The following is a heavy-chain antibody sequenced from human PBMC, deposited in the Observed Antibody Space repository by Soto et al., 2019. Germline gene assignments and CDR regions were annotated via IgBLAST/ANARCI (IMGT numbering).Heavy chain of an antibody. CDR2: ISSSGSTI. V-gene: IGHV3-48*03. CDR1: GFTFSSYE. Sequence: PGGSLRLSCAAPGFTFSSYEMNWVRQAPGKGLEWVSYISSSGSTIYYADSVKGRFTISRDNAKNSLYLQMNSLRAEDTAVYYCAREQLEPHYYYYGMDVWGQGTTVTVSS. D-gene: IGHD1-1*01. J-gene: IGHJ6*02. CDR3: AREQLEPHYYYYGMDV.